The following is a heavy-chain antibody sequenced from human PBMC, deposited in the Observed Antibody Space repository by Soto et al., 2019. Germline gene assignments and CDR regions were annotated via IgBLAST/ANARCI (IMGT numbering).Heavy chain of an antibody. J-gene: IGHJ6*02. V-gene: IGHV1-18*01. CDR3: ARSSGTYPPSRYYYGLDV. CDR2: ISAHNGDT. D-gene: IGHD1-26*01. CDR1: GYTFTSYG. Sequence: ASVKVYCKASGYTFTSYGFSWVRQAPGQVLEWMGWISAHNGDTIYAQKFQDRITMTTDTSTNTAYLELRSLKSGDTAVFYCARSSGTYPPSRYYYGLDVWSQGTTVTVSS.